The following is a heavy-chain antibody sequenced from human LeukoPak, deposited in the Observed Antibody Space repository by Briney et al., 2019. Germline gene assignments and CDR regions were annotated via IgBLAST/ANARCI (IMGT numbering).Heavy chain of an antibody. J-gene: IGHJ6*03. CDR2: ISSSSSYI. D-gene: IGHD3-22*01. Sequence: GGSLRLSCAASGFTFSSYNMNWVRQAPGKGLEWVSSISSSSSYIYYADSVKGRFTISRDNAKNSLYLQMNSLRAEDTAVYYCARAPYYYDSSGYYYYYYMDVWGKGTTVTVSS. CDR1: GFTFSSYN. V-gene: IGHV3-21*01. CDR3: ARAPYYYDSSGYYYYYYMDV.